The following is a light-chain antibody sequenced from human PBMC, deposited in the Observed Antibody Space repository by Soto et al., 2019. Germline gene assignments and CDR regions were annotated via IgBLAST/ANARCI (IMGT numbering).Light chain of an antibody. V-gene: IGKV3-11*01. Sequence: EIVLTQFPATLSLSPGERATLSCRASQSVSSFLAWYQQKPGQAPRLLIYDASNRATGIPARFSGSGSGTDFTLTISSLEPEDFAVYYCQHRSSWPGAFGPGTKVDIK. CDR1: QSVSSF. J-gene: IGKJ3*01. CDR3: QHRSSWPGA. CDR2: DAS.